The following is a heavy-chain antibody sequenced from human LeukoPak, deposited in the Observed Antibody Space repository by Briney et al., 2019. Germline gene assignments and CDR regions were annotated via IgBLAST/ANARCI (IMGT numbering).Heavy chain of an antibody. CDR1: GFPFSSYA. Sequence: GSLRLSCAASGFPFSSYAMTWVRQAPGKGLEWVSTISGSGGTTYYADSVKGRFTISRDNSKNTLYLQMNTLRAEDTAVYYCAKPARTDAFDIWGQGTMVTVSS. CDR3: AKPARTDAFDI. V-gene: IGHV3-23*01. D-gene: IGHD1-14*01. J-gene: IGHJ3*02. CDR2: ISGSGGTT.